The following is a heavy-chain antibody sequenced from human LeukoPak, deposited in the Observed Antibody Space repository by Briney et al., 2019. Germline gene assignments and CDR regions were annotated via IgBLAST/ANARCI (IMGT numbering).Heavy chain of an antibody. J-gene: IGHJ4*02. Sequence: SETLSLTCTVSGGSISSSYWSWIRQPPGKGPEGTDCICYSGSTSYNPSLKSRVTISVDTSKNQFSLKLSSVTAADTAVYYCARGRYGGYSYGPYYFDYWGQGTLVTVSS. CDR3: ARGRYGGYSYGPYYFDY. D-gene: IGHD5-18*01. CDR2: ICYSGST. CDR1: GGSISSSY. V-gene: IGHV4-59*01.